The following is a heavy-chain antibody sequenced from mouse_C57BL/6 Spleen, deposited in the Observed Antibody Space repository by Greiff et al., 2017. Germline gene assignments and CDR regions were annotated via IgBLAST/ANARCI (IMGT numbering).Heavy chain of an antibody. CDR2: IHPSDSDT. J-gene: IGHJ4*01. Sequence: QVQLQQPGAELVKPGASVKVSCKASGYTFTSYWMHWVKQRPGQGLEWIGRIHPSDSDTNYNQKFKGKATLTVDKSSSTAYMQLSSLTSEYSAVYYCAIGTTVEEDAMDYWGQGTSVTVSS. D-gene: IGHD1-1*01. CDR3: AIGTTVEEDAMDY. V-gene: IGHV1-74*01. CDR1: GYTFTSYW.